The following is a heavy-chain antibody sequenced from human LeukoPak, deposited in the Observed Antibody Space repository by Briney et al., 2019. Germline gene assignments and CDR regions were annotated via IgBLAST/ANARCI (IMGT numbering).Heavy chain of an antibody. Sequence: GGSLRLSCAPSGFTFSNAWMSWVRQAPGKGLEWVGRIKSNTDGGTTDYAAPVKGRFTISRDDSKNTLYLQVNSLKTEDTAVYYCAIYKPARSCSGGSCPSFDYWGQGTLVTVSS. CDR3: AIYKPARSCSGGSCPSFDY. J-gene: IGHJ4*02. CDR1: GFTFSNAW. V-gene: IGHV3-15*01. CDR2: IKSNTDGGTT. D-gene: IGHD2-15*01.